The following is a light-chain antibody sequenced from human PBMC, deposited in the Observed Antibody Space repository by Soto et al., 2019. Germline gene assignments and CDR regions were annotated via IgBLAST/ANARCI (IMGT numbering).Light chain of an antibody. V-gene: IGKV1-39*01. Sequence: DIPMTQSPSSLSASVGDRVTITCRARQSISTYLNWYQQTPGNAPKVLIYAASSLQAGVPSRFSGSGSGTYFTLTINNLQPEDFATYYCQQIHSSPTTFGQGTKVDIK. J-gene: IGKJ1*01. CDR2: AAS. CDR3: QQIHSSPTT. CDR1: QSISTY.